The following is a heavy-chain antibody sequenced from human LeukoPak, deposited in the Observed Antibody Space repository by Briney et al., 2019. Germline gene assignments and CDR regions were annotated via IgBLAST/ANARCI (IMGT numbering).Heavy chain of an antibody. CDR1: GYTFTSYG. CDR2: ISAYNGNT. D-gene: IGHD3-22*01. J-gene: IGHJ4*02. CDR3: ARAIKEYYYGSSGCYYFDY. V-gene: IGHV1-18*01. Sequence: VASVKVSCKASGYTFTSYGISWVRQAPGQGLEWMGWISAYNGNTNYAQKLQGRVTMTTDTSTSTAYMELRSLRSDDTAVYYCARAIKEYYYGSSGCYYFDYWGQGALVTVSS.